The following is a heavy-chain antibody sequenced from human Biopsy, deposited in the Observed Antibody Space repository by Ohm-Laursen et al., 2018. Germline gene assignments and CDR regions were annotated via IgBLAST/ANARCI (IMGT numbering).Heavy chain of an antibody. J-gene: IGHJ5*01. V-gene: IGHV3-23*01. CDR2: ISGSGASS. Sequence: GSLRLSCAASGFTFSSYAMSWVRRTPGKSLECISTISGSGASSHYADSVKGRFTISRDNSKQMVHLEINSLTADDTAVYYCVKQWGGYNFDSWGQGTLVTVSS. CDR1: GFTFSSYA. CDR3: VKQWGGYNFDS. D-gene: IGHD1-14*01.